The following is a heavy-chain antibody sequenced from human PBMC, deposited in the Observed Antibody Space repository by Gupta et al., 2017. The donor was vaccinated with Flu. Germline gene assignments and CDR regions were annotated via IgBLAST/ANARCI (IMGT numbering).Heavy chain of an antibody. V-gene: IGHV3-23*01. CDR1: GFTFSDYA. CDR2: ITGSGGST. Sequence: EVQLLESGGGLVQPGGSLRLSCAASGFTFSDYAMSWVRQPPGKGPEWVSAITGSGGSTYYVDSVKGRFTISRDNSKNTLSLQMNSLGADDTAIYYCAKFVSQSYYCFDYWGQGTRVTVSS. CDR3: AKFVSQSYYCFDY. D-gene: IGHD1-26*01. J-gene: IGHJ4*02.